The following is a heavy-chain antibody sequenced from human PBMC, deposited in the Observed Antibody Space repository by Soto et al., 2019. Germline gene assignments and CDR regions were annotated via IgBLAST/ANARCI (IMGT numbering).Heavy chain of an antibody. CDR2: IYYSGST. D-gene: IGHD6-13*01. CDR3: ARAEFGSWSHFFDY. Sequence: SETLSHTCTVSGGSISSGDYYWSWIRQPPGKGLEWIGYIYYSGSTYYNPSLKSRVTISVDTSKNQFSLKLSSVTATDTAVYYCARAEFGSWSHFFDYWGQGTLVTVSS. V-gene: IGHV4-30-4*01. CDR1: GGSISSGDYY. J-gene: IGHJ4*02.